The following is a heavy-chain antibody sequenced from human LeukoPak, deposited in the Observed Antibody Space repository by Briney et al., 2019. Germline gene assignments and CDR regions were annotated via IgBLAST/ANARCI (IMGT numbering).Heavy chain of an antibody. CDR3: ARSGTVGATFYYHYMDV. V-gene: IGHV4-59*01. CDR1: GGSISSYY. J-gene: IGHJ6*03. CDR2: IYYSGST. D-gene: IGHD1-26*01. Sequence: SETLSLTCTVSGGSISSYYWSWIRQPPGKGLEWIGYIYYSGSTNYNPSLKSRVTISVDTSKNQFSLKLSSVTAADTAVYYCARSGTVGATFYYHYMDVWGKGTTVTVSS.